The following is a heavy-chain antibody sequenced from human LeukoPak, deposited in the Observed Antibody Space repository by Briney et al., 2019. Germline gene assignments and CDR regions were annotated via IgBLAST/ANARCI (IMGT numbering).Heavy chain of an antibody. V-gene: IGHV1-18*01. CDR2: ISTYNGNT. D-gene: IGHD5-12*01. CDR1: GYTFTSYG. J-gene: IGHJ4*02. CDR3: ASSPTSGYVPPHFDY. Sequence: ASVKVSCKASGYTFTSYGISWVRQAPRQGLEWMGWISTYNGNTNYAQKLQGRVTMTRDTSISTAYMELSRLRSDDTAVYYCASSPTSGYVPPHFDYWGQGTLVTVSS.